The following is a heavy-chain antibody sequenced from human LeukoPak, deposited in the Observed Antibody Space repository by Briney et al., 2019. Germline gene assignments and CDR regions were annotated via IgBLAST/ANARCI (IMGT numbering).Heavy chain of an antibody. CDR1: GYTFTDSY. CDR3: ARALYSGNQRNWFDP. CDR2: INPNSGDT. Sequence: ASVKVSCKASGYTFTDSYMHWVRQAPGQGLEWMGWINPNSGDTHYAQNFQARVTMTRDTSISTVYMDLSRLRSDDTAVYYCARALYSGNQRNWFDPWGQGTLVTVSS. V-gene: IGHV1-2*02. J-gene: IGHJ5*02. D-gene: IGHD6-13*01.